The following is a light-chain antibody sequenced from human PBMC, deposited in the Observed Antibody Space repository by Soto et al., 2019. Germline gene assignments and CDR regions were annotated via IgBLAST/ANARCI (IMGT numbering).Light chain of an antibody. CDR3: QQPTRWPMT. J-gene: IGKJ5*01. CDR1: QNLHSF. Sequence: EIVLTQSPATLSVSPGERVTLSCRASQNLHSFLNWYQQRPGQAPRPLIYDGSKRAAGVPDRISGDGSGTDYTLTISSLEHEDFEVYYCQQPTRWPMTFGQGTRLEIK. CDR2: DGS. V-gene: IGKV3-11*01.